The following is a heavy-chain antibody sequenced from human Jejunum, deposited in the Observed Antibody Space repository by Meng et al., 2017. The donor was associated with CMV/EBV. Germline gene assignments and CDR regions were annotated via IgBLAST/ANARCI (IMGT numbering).Heavy chain of an antibody. D-gene: IGHD3-3*01. CDR1: GYTFRNYG. J-gene: IGHJ4*02. CDR2: ISPYNDNA. Sequence: KASGYTFRNYGFTWVRRAPGQGLEWMGYISPYNDNANYAQKFQGRVTMTRDTSTNTAYMELRSLRADDTAVYYCARVFGVAYFDSWGQGTLVTVSS. V-gene: IGHV1-18*01. CDR3: ARVFGVAYFDS.